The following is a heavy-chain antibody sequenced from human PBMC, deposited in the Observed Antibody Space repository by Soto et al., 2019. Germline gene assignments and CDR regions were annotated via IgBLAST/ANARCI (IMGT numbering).Heavy chain of an antibody. J-gene: IGHJ4*02. CDR2: IIPIFGTA. CDR1: GGTFSSFA. D-gene: IGHD1-26*01. Sequence: QVQLVQSGAEVKKPGSSVKVSCKASGGTFSSFAISWVRQAPGQGLEWMGGIIPIFGTANYAQKFQGSVTITEDESTSTAYMELSSLRSEDTAVYYCRLSGSPRLYYFDYWGQGTLVTVSS. CDR3: RLSGSPRLYYFDY. V-gene: IGHV1-69*01.